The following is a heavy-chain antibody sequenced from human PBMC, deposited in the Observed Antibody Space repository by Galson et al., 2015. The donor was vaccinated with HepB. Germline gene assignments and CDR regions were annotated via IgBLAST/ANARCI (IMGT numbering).Heavy chain of an antibody. CDR2: ISYDGNNK. CDR1: GFTFSSYA. V-gene: IGHV3-30*04. J-gene: IGHJ4*02. Sequence: SLRLSCAASGFTFSSYAMHWVRQAPGKGLEWVAVISYDGNNKYYADSVKGRFTISRDNSKNTLYLQMNSLRAVDTAVYYCARDPSQDGYLDYWGQGTLVTVSS. CDR3: ARDPSQDGYLDY. D-gene: IGHD4-17*01.